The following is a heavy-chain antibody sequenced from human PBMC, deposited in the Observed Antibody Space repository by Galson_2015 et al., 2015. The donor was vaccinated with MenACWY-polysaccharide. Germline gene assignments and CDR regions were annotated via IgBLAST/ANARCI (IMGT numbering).Heavy chain of an antibody. Sequence: SLRLSCAAPGFAFSSYAMSWVRQAPGKGLEWVSVISGGGITTNYADSVKGRFTISRDNSKNTLYLQVNSLRAEDTAVYYCAKTAKVEPNKESHWYFDLWGRGTLVTVSS. CDR3: AKTAKVEPNKESHWYFDL. V-gene: IGHV3-23*01. CDR1: GFAFSSYA. D-gene: IGHD1-1*01. CDR2: ISGGGITT. J-gene: IGHJ2*01.